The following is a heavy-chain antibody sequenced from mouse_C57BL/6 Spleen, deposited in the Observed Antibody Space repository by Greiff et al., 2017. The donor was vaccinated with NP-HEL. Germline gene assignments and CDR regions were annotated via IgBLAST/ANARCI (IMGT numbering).Heavy chain of an antibody. CDR2: ISDGGSYT. D-gene: IGHD1-1*01. CDR3: ARGSGFDV. CDR1: GFTFSSYA. J-gene: IGHJ1*03. V-gene: IGHV5-4*03. Sequence: EVKLVESGGGLVKPGGSLKLSCAASGFTFSSYAMSWVRQTPEKRLEWVATISDGGSYTYYPDNVKGRFTISRDNAKNNLYLQMSHLKSEDTAMYYCARGSGFDVWGTGTTVTVSS.